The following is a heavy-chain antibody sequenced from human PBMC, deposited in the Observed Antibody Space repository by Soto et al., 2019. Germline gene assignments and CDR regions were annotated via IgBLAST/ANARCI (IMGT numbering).Heavy chain of an antibody. CDR3: AKGRYFDTSGGCANY. CDR1: GFMFDNYA. V-gene: IGHV3-23*01. CDR2: ISGSGHGT. Sequence: EVQLLESGGGLVPPGASARLSCITSGFMFDNYAMSWVRQSPGRGLEWVAAISGSGHGTVYTQSVQGRFIISRDKSKKTLFLQMNNLGDEDTAVYYCAKGRYFDTSGGCANYWGLGTLVSVSA. D-gene: IGHD3-22*01. J-gene: IGHJ4*02.